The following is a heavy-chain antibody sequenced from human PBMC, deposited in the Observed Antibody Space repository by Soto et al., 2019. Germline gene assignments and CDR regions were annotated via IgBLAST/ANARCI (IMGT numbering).Heavy chain of an antibody. V-gene: IGHV3-23*01. CDR2: ISGSGGST. Sequence: GVLRLSCAASGFTFSSYAMSWVRQAPGKGLEWVSAISGSGGSTYYADSVKGRFTISRDNSKNTLYLQMNSLRAEDTAVYYCAKVFYHYYDSGVYYFFYYGGQGPLVPVPS. CDR3: AKVFYHYYDSGVYYFFYY. CDR1: GFTFSSYA. D-gene: IGHD3-22*01. J-gene: IGHJ4*02.